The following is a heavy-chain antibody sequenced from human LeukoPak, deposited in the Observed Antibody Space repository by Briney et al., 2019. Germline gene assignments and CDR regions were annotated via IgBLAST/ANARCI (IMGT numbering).Heavy chain of an antibody. CDR3: AKSRRVGATQIDAFDI. Sequence: GGSLRLSCAVSGFTFSSYAMSWVRQAPGKRLEWVSAISGSGGSTYYADSVKGRFTISRDNSKNTLYLQMNSLRAEDTAVYYCAKSRRVGATQIDAFDIWGQGTMVTVSS. CDR1: GFTFSSYA. J-gene: IGHJ3*02. CDR2: ISGSGGST. D-gene: IGHD1-26*01. V-gene: IGHV3-23*01.